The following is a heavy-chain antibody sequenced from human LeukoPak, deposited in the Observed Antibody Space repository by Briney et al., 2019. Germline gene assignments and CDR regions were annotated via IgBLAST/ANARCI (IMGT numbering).Heavy chain of an antibody. V-gene: IGHV1-18*01. D-gene: IGHD2-21*02. CDR3: AREAYCGGDCYPPLFYYYYGMDV. CDR2: ISGYNGNT. Sequence: ASVKVSVQASGYTFTSYGISRVRPAPGQGLEWMGLISGYNGNTNYAQKLQGRVTMPTDTSTSTAYMELRSLRSDDTAVYYCAREAYCGGDCYPPLFYYYYGMDVWGQGTTVTVSS. CDR1: GYTFTSYG. J-gene: IGHJ6*02.